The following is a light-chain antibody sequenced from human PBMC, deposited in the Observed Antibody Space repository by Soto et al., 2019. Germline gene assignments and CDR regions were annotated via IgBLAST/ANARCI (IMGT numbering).Light chain of an antibody. J-gene: IGKJ1*01. Sequence: EVVLTQSPVTLSLSPGERATLSCRASQSFRGLLAWYQQKPGQAPRLIIYGASSRANGIPDRFSGSGSGTDFTLTISRLEPEDFAVYYCQQYGSSPTWTFGQGTKVDIK. CDR3: QQYGSSPTWT. V-gene: IGKV3-20*01. CDR1: QSFRGL. CDR2: GAS.